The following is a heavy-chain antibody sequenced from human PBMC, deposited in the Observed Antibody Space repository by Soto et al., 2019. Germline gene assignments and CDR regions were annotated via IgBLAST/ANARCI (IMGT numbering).Heavy chain of an antibody. Sequence: SETLSLTCAVYGGSFSGYYWSWIRQPPGKGLEWIGEINHSGSTNYNPSLKSRVTISVDTSKNQFSLKLSSVTAADTAVYYCARGLLTMVRGVIIPVYYYYMDVWGKGTTVTVSS. V-gene: IGHV4-34*01. CDR1: GGSFSGYY. D-gene: IGHD3-10*01. CDR3: ARGLLTMVRGVIIPVYYYYMDV. CDR2: INHSGST. J-gene: IGHJ6*03.